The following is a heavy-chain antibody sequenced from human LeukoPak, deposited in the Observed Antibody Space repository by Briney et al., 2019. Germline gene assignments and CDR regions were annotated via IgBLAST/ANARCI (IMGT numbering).Heavy chain of an antibody. CDR1: LYTFTSYY. CDR2: SNHSGGST. D-gene: IGHD6-13*01. V-gene: IGHV1-46*01. J-gene: IGHJ4*02. CDR3: ARDLLAAAGPYFDY. Sequence: ASVKVSCKASLYTFTSYYMHCVRQAPCQGLEGMGISNHSGGSTSYEPTLKSRVTMTRDTSKSTVYMELSSLRSEDTAVYYCARDLLAAAGPYFDYWGQGTLVTVSS.